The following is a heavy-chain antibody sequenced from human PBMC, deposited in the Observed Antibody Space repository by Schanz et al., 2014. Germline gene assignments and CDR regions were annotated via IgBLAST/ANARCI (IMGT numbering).Heavy chain of an antibody. Sequence: QEQLVQSGAVVKKPGDSVTVSCKVSGFIFTGYFMHWIRQAPGKGLEWMGRLNPATGGANFADKFQGRVALTSDRSFESFAMELTRLTSADTAVYYCARDWGQGYFGSPGHWGQGTLVTVSS. V-gene: IGHV1-2*06. CDR2: LNPATGGA. J-gene: IGHJ4*02. CDR3: ARDWGQGYFGSPGH. D-gene: IGHD3-10*01. CDR1: GFIFTGYF.